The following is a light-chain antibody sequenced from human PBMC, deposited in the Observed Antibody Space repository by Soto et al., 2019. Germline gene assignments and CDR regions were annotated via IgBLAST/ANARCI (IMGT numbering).Light chain of an antibody. J-gene: IGKJ4*01. CDR2: EAS. CDR1: QDIISA. V-gene: IGKV1-13*02. CDR3: QQFNAYPLT. Sequence: GDRVTITCRASQDIISALVWFQQKPGKAPELLIYEASSLEGGVPSRFSGSGSGTDFTLTINSLQPEDGATYFCQQFNAYPLTFGGGTKVEI.